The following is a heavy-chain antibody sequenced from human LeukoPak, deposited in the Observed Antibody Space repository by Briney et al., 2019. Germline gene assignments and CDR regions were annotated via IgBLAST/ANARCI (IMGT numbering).Heavy chain of an antibody. CDR1: GFTFSSYW. CDR2: IKPDGSEK. CDR3: ARERMYSGSGSTYPYYDY. D-gene: IGHD3-10*01. Sequence: GGCLRLSCAASGFTFSSYWMSWVRQSPGEGLEWVANIKPDGSEKYFMDSVKGRFTISRDNAKNALYLEMNSLRAEDTAEYFCARERMYSGSGSTYPYYDYWGQGTLVTVST. J-gene: IGHJ4*02. V-gene: IGHV3-7*01.